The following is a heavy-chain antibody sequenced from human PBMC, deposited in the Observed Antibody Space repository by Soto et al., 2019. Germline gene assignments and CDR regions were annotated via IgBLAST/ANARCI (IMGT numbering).Heavy chain of an antibody. CDR2: ISSSSSYI. Sequence: GGSLRLSCAASGCTFSSYSMNWVRQAPGKGLEWVSSISSSSSYIYYADSMKGRFTIARDNAKNSVYLQMNSLRAEDTAWYYCARGGSGSYDAFDIWGQGTMVTVSS. V-gene: IGHV3-21*01. CDR3: ARGGSGSYDAFDI. CDR1: GCTFSSYS. D-gene: IGHD1-26*01. J-gene: IGHJ3*02.